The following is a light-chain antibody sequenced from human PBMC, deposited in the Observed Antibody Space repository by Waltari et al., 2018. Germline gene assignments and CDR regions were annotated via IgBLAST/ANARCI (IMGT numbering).Light chain of an antibody. V-gene: IGKV4-1*01. CDR2: WAS. J-gene: IGKJ1*01. Sequence: DIVMTQSPDSLAVSLGERATINCKSSQSILFSSTNKSYLAWYQQKPGQSPKLVIYWASTRESGVPDPFSGSGSGTDFTLTISSLQAEDVAVYYCQQYYSNPRTFGQGTKVEIK. CDR3: QQYYSNPRT. CDR1: QSILFSSTNKSY.